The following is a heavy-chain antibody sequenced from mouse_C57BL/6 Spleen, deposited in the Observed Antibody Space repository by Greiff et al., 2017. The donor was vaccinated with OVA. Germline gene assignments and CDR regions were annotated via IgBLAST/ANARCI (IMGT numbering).Heavy chain of an antibody. Sequence: VQLQQSGAELVKPGASVKLSCTASGFNIKDYYMHWVKPRTAQGLEWIGRIDPEDGETKYAPKFQGKATITADTSSHPAYLQLSSLTSEDTAVYYCAREQKNDYDVGYFDVWGTGTTVTVSS. J-gene: IGHJ1*03. CDR3: AREQKNDYDVGYFDV. CDR2: IDPEDGET. V-gene: IGHV14-2*01. D-gene: IGHD2-4*01. CDR1: GFNIKDYY.